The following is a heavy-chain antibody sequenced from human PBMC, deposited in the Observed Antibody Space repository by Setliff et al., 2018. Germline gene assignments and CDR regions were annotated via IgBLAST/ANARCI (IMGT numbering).Heavy chain of an antibody. Sequence: PAETLSLTCAVSGYSISSGYYWGWIRQPPGKGLEWIGSIYHSGSTYYNPSLKSRVTISVDTSKNQFSLKLSSVTAADTAVYSCARDSMAGVDYWGQGTLVTVSS. CDR2: IYHSGST. V-gene: IGHV4-38-2*02. D-gene: IGHD2-2*01. CDR3: ARDSMAGVDY. CDR1: GYSISSGYY. J-gene: IGHJ4*02.